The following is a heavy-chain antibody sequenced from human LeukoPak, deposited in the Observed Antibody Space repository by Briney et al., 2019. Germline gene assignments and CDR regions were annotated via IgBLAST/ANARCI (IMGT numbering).Heavy chain of an antibody. J-gene: IGHJ4*02. CDR3: ARVPNWGSGGVDY. CDR2: IIPIFGTA. D-gene: IGHD7-27*01. V-gene: IGHV1-69*13. CDR1: GGTFSSYA. Sequence: GASVKVSCKASGGTFSSYAISWVRQAPGQGLEWMGGIIPIFGTANYAQKFQGRVTITADESTSTAYMELSSLRSEDTAVYYCARVPNWGSGGVDYWGQGTLVTVSS.